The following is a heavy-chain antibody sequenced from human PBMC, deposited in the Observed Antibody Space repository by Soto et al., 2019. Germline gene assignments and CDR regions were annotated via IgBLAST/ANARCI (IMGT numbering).Heavy chain of an antibody. Sequence: QVQLVQSGAEVKKPGASVKVSCRASGYTFTSYGISWVRQAPGQGLEWMGWIRASHGNTNYAQSLLGSVTMTTGGAASTASMELRSLRSDDTAVYYCARVNYEFWSGYRPGPNFDYWGHGTLVTVS. CDR3: ARVNYEFWSGYRPGPNFDY. CDR1: GYTFTSYG. CDR2: IRASHGNT. D-gene: IGHD3-3*01. V-gene: IGHV1-18*01. J-gene: IGHJ4*01.